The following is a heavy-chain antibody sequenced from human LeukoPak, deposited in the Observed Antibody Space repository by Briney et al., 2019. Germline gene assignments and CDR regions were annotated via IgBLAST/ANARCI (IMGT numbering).Heavy chain of an antibody. D-gene: IGHD1-26*01. CDR2: IYYSGST. Sequence: SETLSLTCTVSGGSISSSSYYWGWIRQPPGKGLEWIGSIYYSGSTYYNPSLKSRVTISVDTSKNQFSLKLSSVTAADTAVYYCARAMRGSWDFDYWGQGTLVTVSS. J-gene: IGHJ4*02. V-gene: IGHV4-39*07. CDR3: ARAMRGSWDFDY. CDR1: GGSISSSSYY.